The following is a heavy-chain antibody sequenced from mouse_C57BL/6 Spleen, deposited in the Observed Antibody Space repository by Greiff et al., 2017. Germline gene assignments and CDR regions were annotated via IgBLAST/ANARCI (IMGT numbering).Heavy chain of an antibody. Sequence: EVMLVESGGDLVKPGGSLKLSCAASGFTFSSYGMSWVRQTPDKRLEWVATISSGGSYTYYPDSVKGRFTISRDNAKNTLYLQMSSLKSEDTAMYYCARHEGTGAWFAYWGQGTLVTVSA. CDR2: ISSGGSYT. CDR3: ARHEGTGAWFAY. J-gene: IGHJ3*01. V-gene: IGHV5-6*02. D-gene: IGHD3-3*01. CDR1: GFTFSSYG.